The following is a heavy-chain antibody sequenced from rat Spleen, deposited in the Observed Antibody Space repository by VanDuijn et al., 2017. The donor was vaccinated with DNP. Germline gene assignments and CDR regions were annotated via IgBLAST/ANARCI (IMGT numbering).Heavy chain of an antibody. CDR1: GYSITSSYR. CDR3: ARWGDYFDY. CDR2: INSAGNT. J-gene: IGHJ2*01. V-gene: IGHV3-3*01. Sequence: EVQLQESGPGLVKPSQSLSLTCSVTGYSITSSYRWNWIRRFPGNKLEWMGYINSAGNTHYNPSLRSRISITRDTSRNQFFLQLNSVTTTDTATYYCARWGDYFDYWGQGVMVTVSS.